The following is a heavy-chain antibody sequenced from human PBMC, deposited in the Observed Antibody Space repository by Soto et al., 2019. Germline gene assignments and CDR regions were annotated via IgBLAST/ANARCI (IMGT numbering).Heavy chain of an antibody. D-gene: IGHD2-15*01. CDR2: MNPNSGST. V-gene: IGHV1-8*01. J-gene: IGHJ6*02. Sequence: QVQLVQSGAEVKKPGASVKVSCKASGYTFTSYDINWVRQATGQGLEWMGWMNPNSGSTGYAQKFQGRVTMTRNTSISTAYMELSSLRSEDTAVYYCASPAYCSGGSCYEYYYGMDVWGQGTTVTVSS. CDR1: GYTFTSYD. CDR3: ASPAYCSGGSCYEYYYGMDV.